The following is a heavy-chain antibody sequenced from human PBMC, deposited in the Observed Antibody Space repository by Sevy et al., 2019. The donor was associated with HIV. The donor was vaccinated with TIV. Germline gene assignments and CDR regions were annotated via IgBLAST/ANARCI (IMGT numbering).Heavy chain of an antibody. J-gene: IGHJ4*02. Sequence: SETLSLTCTVSGGSMNIYYWSWIRQPPGKGLEWIGYIYYSGSTNYNPSLMSRVTISVETSKNQFSLKLRSVTAAYTAVYYCARVGFNWNDVDYWGQGTLVTVSS. CDR2: IYYSGST. D-gene: IGHD1-20*01. CDR1: GGSMNIYY. CDR3: ARVGFNWNDVDY. V-gene: IGHV4-59*01.